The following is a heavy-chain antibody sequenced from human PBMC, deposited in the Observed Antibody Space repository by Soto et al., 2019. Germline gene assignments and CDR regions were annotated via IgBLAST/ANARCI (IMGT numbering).Heavy chain of an antibody. CDR2: IVPMLGTP. CDR1: GGTFDNFI. V-gene: IGHV1-69*01. CDR3: ARNGPYSSPRSQYSGMDV. D-gene: IGHD1-26*01. J-gene: IGHJ6*01. Sequence: QVQLVQSGAEVKEPGSSVRVSCKASGGTFDNFIMNWVRQTPGQGLEWMGGIVPMLGTPTYAEKFKGRVTIAATGSTSTMYMGVARLRSEHTAISYCARNGPYSSPRSQYSGMDVWGQGTAVTVSS.